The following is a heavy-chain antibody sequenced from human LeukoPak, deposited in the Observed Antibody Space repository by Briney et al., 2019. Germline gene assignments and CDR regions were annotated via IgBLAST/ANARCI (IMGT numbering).Heavy chain of an antibody. CDR3: AKDYYYDSSGSYYFDY. CDR1: GFTFSSYG. D-gene: IGHD3-22*01. J-gene: IGHJ4*02. Sequence: PGGSLRLSCVASGFTFSSYGMHWVRQAPGKGLEWVAVLSDDGSNKFYADSVKGRFSISRDNSKNTLYLQMNSLRAEDTAVYYCAKDYYYDSSGSYYFDYWGQGTLVTVSS. CDR2: LSDDGSNK. V-gene: IGHV3-30*18.